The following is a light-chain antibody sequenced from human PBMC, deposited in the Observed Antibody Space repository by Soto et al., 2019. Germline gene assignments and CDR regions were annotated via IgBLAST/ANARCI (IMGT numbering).Light chain of an antibody. V-gene: IGKV1-33*01. J-gene: IGKJ1*01. CDR1: QDVRKY. CDR2: DAS. Sequence: DIQMTQSPSSLSASVGDRVTITCQASQDVRKYLSWYQQKARKAPKLLIYDASNLETGVPSRFSGSGSGTEFTLTISSLQPDDFATYYCQHYNSYSEAFGQGTKVDIK. CDR3: QHYNSYSEA.